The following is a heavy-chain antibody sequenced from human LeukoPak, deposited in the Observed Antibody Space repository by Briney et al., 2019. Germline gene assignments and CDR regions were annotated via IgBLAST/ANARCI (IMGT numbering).Heavy chain of an antibody. CDR3: AREYGSGTYYNLDY. CDR2: INPKNGDT. Sequence: ASVKVSCKASGYIFTDYYIHWMRQAPGQGLEWMGWINPKNGDTNYAQKFQGRVTMTRDTSISTVYMELSRLRSDDTAVYYCAREYGSGTYYNLDYWGQGTLVTVSS. J-gene: IGHJ4*02. D-gene: IGHD3-10*01. CDR1: GYIFTDYY. V-gene: IGHV1-2*02.